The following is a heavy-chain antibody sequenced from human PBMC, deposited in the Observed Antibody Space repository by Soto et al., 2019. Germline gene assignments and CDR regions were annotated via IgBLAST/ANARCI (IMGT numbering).Heavy chain of an antibody. CDR3: ARRRTDFWSGYSSYFDY. CDR2: IYYSGST. D-gene: IGHD3-3*01. V-gene: IGHV4-31*03. CDR1: GGSISSGDYY. Sequence: QVQLQESGPGLVKPSQTLSLTRTVSGGSISSGDYYWSWIRQHPGKALEWIGYIYYSGSTYYNPSLESRVSISGDTSKNQFSLKLSSVTAADTAVYYCARRRTDFWSGYSSYFDYWGQGALVTVSS. J-gene: IGHJ4*02.